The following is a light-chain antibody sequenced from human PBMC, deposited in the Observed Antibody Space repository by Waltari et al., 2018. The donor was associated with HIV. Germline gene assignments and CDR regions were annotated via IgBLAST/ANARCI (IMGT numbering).Light chain of an antibody. CDR1: TSDIGPYNS. V-gene: IGLV2-8*01. J-gene: IGLJ1*01. Sequence: QSALTQPPSASGSPGQSVTISCAGSTSDIGPYNSVSWYQQLPGQAPKLLIYEVNKRPSGVPDRFSGSKSGNTASLTVSGLQTGDEGDYYCASYAGSRPFVFGSGTKVTVV. CDR3: ASYAGSRPFV. CDR2: EVN.